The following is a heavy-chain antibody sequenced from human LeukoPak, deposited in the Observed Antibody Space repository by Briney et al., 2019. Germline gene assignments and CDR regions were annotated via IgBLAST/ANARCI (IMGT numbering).Heavy chain of an antibody. CDR1: GYTFTSYD. J-gene: IGHJ4*02. V-gene: IGHV1-8*03. D-gene: IGHD3-22*01. CDR2: MNPNSGNT. CDR3: AKDHWQGGDSSGLFDY. Sequence: GASVKVSCKASGYTFTSYDINWVRQATGQGLEWMGWMNPNSGNTGYAQKFQGRVTITRNTSISTAYMELSSLRSEDTAVYYCAKDHWQGGDSSGLFDYWGQGTLVTVSS.